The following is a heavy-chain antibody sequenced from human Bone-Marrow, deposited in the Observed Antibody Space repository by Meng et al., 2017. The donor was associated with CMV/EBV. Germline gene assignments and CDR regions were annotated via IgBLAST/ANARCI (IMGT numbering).Heavy chain of an antibody. D-gene: IGHD3-16*01. CDR2: IFYDGRT. Sequence: SETLSLTCTVSGGSISSSDYYWAWIRQPPGKGLDWLGNIFYDGRTSYNPSLKSRVTISVDTSKNQFSLKLSSVTAADTAVYYCARDYARGFYGMYVWGQGTTVTVSS. V-gene: IGHV4-39*07. CDR1: GGSISSSDYY. CDR3: ARDYARGFYGMYV. J-gene: IGHJ6*01.